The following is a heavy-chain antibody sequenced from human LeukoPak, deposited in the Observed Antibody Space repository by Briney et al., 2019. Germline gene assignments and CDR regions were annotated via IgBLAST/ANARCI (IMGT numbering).Heavy chain of an antibody. D-gene: IGHD4-23*01. Sequence: KPSETLSLTCAVYGGSFSGYYWNWVRQPPGKGLEWIGEINHRGSTNYNPSLKSRVTISVDTSKNQLSLKLSSVTAADTAVYYCARAPGWSTVVRPFDYWGQGTLVTVSS. CDR3: ARAPGWSTVVRPFDY. CDR1: GGSFSGYY. CDR2: INHRGST. V-gene: IGHV4-34*01. J-gene: IGHJ4*02.